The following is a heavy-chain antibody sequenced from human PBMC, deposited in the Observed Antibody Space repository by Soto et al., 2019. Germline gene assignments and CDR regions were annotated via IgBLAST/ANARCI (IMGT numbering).Heavy chain of an antibody. D-gene: IGHD6-6*01. J-gene: IGHJ6*02. CDR2: IWYDGSNK. CDR1: GFTFSSYG. Sequence: LRLSCAASGFTFSSYGMHWVRQAPGKGLEWVAVIWYDGSNKYYADSVKGRFTISRDNSKNTLYLQMNSLRAEDTAVYYCAVASIAAHGHYYYYGMDVWGQGTTVTVSS. V-gene: IGHV3-33*01. CDR3: AVASIAAHGHYYYYGMDV.